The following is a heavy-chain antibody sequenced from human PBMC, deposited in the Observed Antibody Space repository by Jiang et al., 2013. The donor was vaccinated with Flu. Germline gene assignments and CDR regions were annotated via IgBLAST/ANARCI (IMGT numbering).Heavy chain of an antibody. CDR3: AKDQAYGLDSYLHGMDV. CDR2: MSFSGASR. Sequence: VQLLESGGGLVQPGGSLRLSCAASGFTFSSYAMSWVRQAPGKGLEWVSGMSFSGASRYYADSVKGRFTISRDNSKNTLYLQMNSLRAEDTAIYYCAKDQAYGLDSYLHGMDVWGKGTTVTVSS. J-gene: IGHJ6*04. D-gene: IGHD3-10*01. CDR1: GFTFSSYA. V-gene: IGHV3-23*01.